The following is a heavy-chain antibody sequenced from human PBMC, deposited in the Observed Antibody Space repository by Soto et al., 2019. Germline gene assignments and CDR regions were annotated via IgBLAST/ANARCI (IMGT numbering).Heavy chain of an antibody. CDR3: AKDNSYGGNGDY. V-gene: IGHV3-23*01. J-gene: IGHJ4*02. D-gene: IGHD2-15*01. CDR2: ISGSGGST. Sequence: SLRLSCAASGFTFSSYAMSWVRQAPGKGLEWVSAISGSGGSTYYADSVKGRFTISRDNSKNTLYLQMNSLRAEDTAVYYCAKDNSYGGNGDYWGQGTLVTVSS. CDR1: GFTFSSYA.